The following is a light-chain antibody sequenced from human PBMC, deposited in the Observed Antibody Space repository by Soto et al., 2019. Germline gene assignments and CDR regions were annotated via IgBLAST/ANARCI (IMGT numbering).Light chain of an antibody. V-gene: IGKV1-5*03. CDR2: KVS. CDR3: QQYYSYPWT. Sequence: DIQMTQSPSTLSASVGDRVTITCRASQSISSWLAWYQQKPGKAPKFLIHKVSSLVSGVPSRFSGSGSGAEFTLTISSLRPDDFATYFCQQYYSYPWTFGEGTKVEIK. CDR1: QSISSW. J-gene: IGKJ1*01.